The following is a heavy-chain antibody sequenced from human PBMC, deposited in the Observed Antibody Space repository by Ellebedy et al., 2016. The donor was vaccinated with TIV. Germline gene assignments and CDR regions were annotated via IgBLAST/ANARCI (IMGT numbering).Heavy chain of an antibody. CDR1: GFTFNGYW. CDR2: ISGCGGST. CDR3: ARVRTGRHGSGYYFDY. J-gene: IGHJ4*02. Sequence: GGSLRLSCAASGFTFNGYWMHWVRQAPGKGLEWVSAISGCGGSTYYADSVKGRFTISRDNSKNTLYLQMNSLRAEDTAVYYCARVRTGRHGSGYYFDYWGQGTLVTVSS. D-gene: IGHD3-10*01. V-gene: IGHV3-23*01.